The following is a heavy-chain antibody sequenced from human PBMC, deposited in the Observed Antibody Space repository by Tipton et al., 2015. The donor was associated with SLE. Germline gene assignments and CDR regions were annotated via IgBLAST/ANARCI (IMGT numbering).Heavy chain of an antibody. Sequence: TLSLTCTVSGGSISSGGYYWSLFRWPAGKGLGWIGHICTSGSTNYNPSLKSRVTISVDTSKNPFSLKLSSVTAADTAVYYCARQMRAAAGTGAFDIWGQGTMVTVSS. J-gene: IGHJ3*02. V-gene: IGHV4-61*09. CDR3: ARQMRAAAGTGAFDI. CDR2: ICTSGST. D-gene: IGHD6-13*01. CDR1: GGSISSGGYY.